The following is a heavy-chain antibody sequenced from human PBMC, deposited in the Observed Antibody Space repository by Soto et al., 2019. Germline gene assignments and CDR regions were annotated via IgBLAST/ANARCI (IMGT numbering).Heavy chain of an antibody. CDR1: GFSLSTSGIC. J-gene: IGHJ4*02. CDR2: IDWDDDK. V-gene: IGHV2-70*01. Sequence: SGPTLVNPTQTLTLTCTFSGFSLSTSGICVSWIRQPPGKALEWLALIDWDDDKYYSTSLKTRLTISKDTSKNQVVLTMTNMDPVDTATYYCARIRNTRGSGWYYFDYWGQGTLVTSPQ. D-gene: IGHD6-19*01. CDR3: ARIRNTRGSGWYYFDY.